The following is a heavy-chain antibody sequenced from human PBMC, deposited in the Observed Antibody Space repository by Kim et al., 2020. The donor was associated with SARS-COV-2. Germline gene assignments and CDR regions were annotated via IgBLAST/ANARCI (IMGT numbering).Heavy chain of an antibody. D-gene: IGHD2-21*01. V-gene: IGHV1-2*06. CDR2: INPNSGGT. CDR1: GYTFTGYY. J-gene: IGHJ2*01. CDR3: ARFRGRGTPSIRTDILHWYFDL. Sequence: ASVKVSCKASGYTFTGYYMHWVRQAPGQGLEWMGRINPNSGGTNYAQKFQGRVTMTRDTSISTAYMELSRLRSDDTAVYYCARFRGRGTPSIRTDILHWYFDLWGRGTLVTVSS.